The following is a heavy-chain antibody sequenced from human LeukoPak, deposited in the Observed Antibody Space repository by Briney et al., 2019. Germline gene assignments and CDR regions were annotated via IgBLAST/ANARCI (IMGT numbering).Heavy chain of an antibody. J-gene: IGHJ3*02. CDR1: GGTFRSYA. CDR2: IIPIFGTR. V-gene: IGHV1-69*05. D-gene: IGHD3-22*01. CDR3: ARDTRRQSSSGYYLMDAFDI. Sequence: GSSVKVSCKASGGTFRSYAISWVRQAPGQGLEWMGRIIPIFGTRNYAQKFQGRVTIITDESTSTAYMELSSLRSEDTAVYYCARDTRRQSSSGYYLMDAFDIWDQGTMVTVSS.